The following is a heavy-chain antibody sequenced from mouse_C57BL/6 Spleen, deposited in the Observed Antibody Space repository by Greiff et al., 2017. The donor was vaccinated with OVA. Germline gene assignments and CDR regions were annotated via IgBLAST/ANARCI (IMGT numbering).Heavy chain of an antibody. CDR3: ARGKGDYFDY. CDR1: GYTFTSYW. CDR2: IYPSDSET. J-gene: IGHJ2*01. V-gene: IGHV1-61*01. Sequence: VQLQQPGAELVRPGSSVKLSCKASGYTFTSYWMDWVKQRPGQGLAWIGNIYPSDSETHYNQKFKDKATLTVDKSSSTAYMQLSSLTSEDSAVYYCARGKGDYFDYWGQGTTLTVSS.